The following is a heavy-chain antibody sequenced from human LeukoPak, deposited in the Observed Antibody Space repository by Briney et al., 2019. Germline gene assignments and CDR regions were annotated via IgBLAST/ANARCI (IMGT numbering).Heavy chain of an antibody. CDR2: IKEDGSEK. CDR3: ARAALGWLRTQYLDY. Sequence: GGSLRLSCAASGFTLSSYSMSWVRQAPGKGLEWVANIKEDGSEKYYVDSVKGRFTISRDNSKNTLYLQMNSLRAEDTAVYYCARAALGWLRTQYLDYWGQGTLVTVSS. CDR1: GFTLSSYS. D-gene: IGHD5-12*01. J-gene: IGHJ4*02. V-gene: IGHV3-7*01.